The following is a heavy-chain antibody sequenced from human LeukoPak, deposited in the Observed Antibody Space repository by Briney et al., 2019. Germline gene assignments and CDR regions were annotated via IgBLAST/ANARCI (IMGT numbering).Heavy chain of an antibody. D-gene: IGHD6-13*01. CDR3: ARDLENSSSWYYYYGMDV. CDR2: FDPEDGEI. V-gene: IGHV1-24*01. J-gene: IGHJ6*02. Sequence: ASVKVSCKVSGYTLTELSMHWVRQTSAKGLEWMGGFDPEDGEIIYAQTFQGRVTLTEDTSTDTAYMELSSLRSEDTAVYYCARDLENSSSWYYYYGMDVWGQGTTVTVSS. CDR1: GYTLTELS.